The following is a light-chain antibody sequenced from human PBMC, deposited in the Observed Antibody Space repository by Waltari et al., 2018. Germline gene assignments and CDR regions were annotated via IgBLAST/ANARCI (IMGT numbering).Light chain of an antibody. CDR3: HQYVESPAT. V-gene: IGKV3-20*01. CDR2: HAS. CDR1: QSVRTY. Sequence: SCWARQSVRTYGAWSQQKPGQAPRLLIYHASTRATGIPDRFSGSGSGTDFSLTISRLEPEDFAMYYCHQYVESPATFGQGTKVEIK. J-gene: IGKJ1*01.